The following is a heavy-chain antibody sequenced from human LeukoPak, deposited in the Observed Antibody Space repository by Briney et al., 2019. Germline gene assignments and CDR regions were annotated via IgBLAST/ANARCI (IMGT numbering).Heavy chain of an antibody. Sequence: GGSLRLSCAASGFTFSSYSMSWVRQAPGKGLEWVSSISSSSSYIYYADSVKGRFTISRDNAKNSLYLQMNSLRAEDTAVFYCARARRADLRFGEAFRHSKAVRAFDIWGQGTMVTVSS. J-gene: IGHJ3*02. V-gene: IGHV3-21*01. D-gene: IGHD3-10*01. CDR1: GFTFSSYS. CDR2: ISSSSSYI. CDR3: ARARRADLRFGEAFRHSKAVRAFDI.